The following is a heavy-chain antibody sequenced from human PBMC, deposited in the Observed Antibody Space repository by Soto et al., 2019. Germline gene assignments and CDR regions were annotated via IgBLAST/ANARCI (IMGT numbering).Heavy chain of an antibody. D-gene: IGHD1-26*01. Sequence: QVQLVESGGGVVQPGRSLRLSCAASGFTFSSYGMHWVRQAPGKGLEWVAVISYDGSNKYYADSVKGRFTISRDNSKNTLYLQMNSLRAEDTAVYYCAKDRQYLPYSVSYAGYYFDYWGQGTLVTVSS. V-gene: IGHV3-30*18. J-gene: IGHJ4*02. CDR1: GFTFSSYG. CDR2: ISYDGSNK. CDR3: AKDRQYLPYSVSYAGYYFDY.